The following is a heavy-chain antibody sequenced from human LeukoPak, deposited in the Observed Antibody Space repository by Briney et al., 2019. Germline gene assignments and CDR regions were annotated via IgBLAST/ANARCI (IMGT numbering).Heavy chain of an antibody. D-gene: IGHD6-13*01. J-gene: IGHJ6*02. CDR3: ARVYSSSWHYYYYGMDV. V-gene: IGHV1-8*01. Sequence: ASVKVSCKASGYTFTSYDTNWVRQATGQGLEWMGWMNPNSGNTGYAQKFQGRVTMTRNTSISTAYMELSSLRSEDTAVYYCARVYSSSWHYYYYGMDVWGQGTLVTVSS. CDR1: GYTFTSYD. CDR2: MNPNSGNT.